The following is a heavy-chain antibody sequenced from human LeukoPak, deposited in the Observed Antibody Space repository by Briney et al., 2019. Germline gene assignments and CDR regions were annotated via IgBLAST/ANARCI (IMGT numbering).Heavy chain of an antibody. Sequence: PGGSLRLSCAASGFTFSSYGMHWVRQAPGKGLEWVAVISYDGSNKYYADSVKGRFTISRDNSKNTLYLQMNSLRAEDTAVYYCARVVGGSYNPTFDYWGQGTLVTVSS. CDR3: ARVVGGSYNPTFDY. V-gene: IGHV3-30*03. D-gene: IGHD1-26*01. CDR1: GFTFSSYG. J-gene: IGHJ4*02. CDR2: ISYDGSNK.